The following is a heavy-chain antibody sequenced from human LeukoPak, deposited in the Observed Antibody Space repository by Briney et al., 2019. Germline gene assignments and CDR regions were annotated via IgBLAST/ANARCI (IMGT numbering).Heavy chain of an antibody. CDR1: GDSISSSSYY. Sequence: SETLSLTCTVSGDSISSSSYYWGWIRQPPGKGLEWIGYIYYSGSTSYNPSLKSRVTISVDTSKNQFSLKLSSVTAADTAVYYCASSYCSGGSCYDYWGQGTLVTVSS. J-gene: IGHJ4*02. CDR2: IYYSGST. CDR3: ASSYCSGGSCYDY. V-gene: IGHV4-61*05. D-gene: IGHD2-15*01.